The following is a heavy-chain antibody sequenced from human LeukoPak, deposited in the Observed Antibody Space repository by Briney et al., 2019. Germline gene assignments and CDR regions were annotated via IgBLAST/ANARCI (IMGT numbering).Heavy chain of an antibody. CDR2: ISGSGGTT. Sequence: GGSLRLSCAASGFTFSTYAMNWVRQAPGKGLEWVSGISGSGGTTYYADSVQGRFTISRDNSKKTVFLQMNSLRAEDTGVYYCAKGDAATAIFPLDYWGQGTLVIVSS. J-gene: IGHJ4*02. V-gene: IGHV3-23*01. D-gene: IGHD3-9*01. CDR3: AKGDAATAIFPLDY. CDR1: GFTFSTYA.